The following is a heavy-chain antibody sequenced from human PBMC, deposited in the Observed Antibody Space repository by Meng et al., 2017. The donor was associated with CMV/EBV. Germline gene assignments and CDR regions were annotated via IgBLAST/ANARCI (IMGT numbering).Heavy chain of an antibody. D-gene: IGHD3-3*01. CDR3: ARVTDFWSTPWGFDP. J-gene: IGHJ5*01. V-gene: IGHV1-2*02. CDR2: INANSGGT. Sequence: GESLKISCAASGFTFSSYSMNWVRQAPGKGLEWMGWINANSGGTNYAVKFQGRVTMTRDTSITTAYMELSRLRSDDTAVYYCARVTDFWSTPWGFDPWGQGTLVTVSS. CDR1: GFTFSSYS.